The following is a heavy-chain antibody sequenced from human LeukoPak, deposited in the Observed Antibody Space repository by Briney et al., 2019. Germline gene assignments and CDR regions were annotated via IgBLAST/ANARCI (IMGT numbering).Heavy chain of an antibody. CDR1: GGSFSGYY. J-gene: IGHJ5*02. CDR3: ARDWGTPMAHTDH. D-gene: IGHD7-27*01. V-gene: IGHV4-34*01. CDR2: INHSGST. Sequence: SETLSLTCAVYGGSFSGYYWSWIRQPPGKGLEWIGEINHSGSTNYNPSLKSRVTISVDTSRNQFPLKLSSVTAADTAVYYCARDWGTPMAHTDHWGQGTLVTVSS.